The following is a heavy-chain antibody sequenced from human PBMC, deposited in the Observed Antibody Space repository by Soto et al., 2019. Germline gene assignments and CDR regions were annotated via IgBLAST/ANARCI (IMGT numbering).Heavy chain of an antibody. D-gene: IGHD3-10*01. V-gene: IGHV1-69*01. CDR3: ARAWRGGSGSYYLRTYYYYGMDV. Sequence: QVQLVQSGAEVKKPGSSVKVSCKASGGTFSSYAISWVRQAPGQGLEWMGGIIPIFGTANYAQKFQGRVTITADESTSTAYMELSSLRSEDTAVYYCARAWRGGSGSYYLRTYYYYGMDVWGQGTTVTVSS. CDR2: IIPIFGTA. J-gene: IGHJ6*02. CDR1: GGTFSSYA.